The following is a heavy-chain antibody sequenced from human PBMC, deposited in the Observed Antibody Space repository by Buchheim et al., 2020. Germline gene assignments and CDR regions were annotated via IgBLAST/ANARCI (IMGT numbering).Heavy chain of an antibody. CDR2: IIGTGGRT. D-gene: IGHD5-12*01. V-gene: IGHV3-23*01. CDR1: GFTFSRYA. Sequence: EVQLLESGGGLVQPGGSLRLSCAASASGFTFSRYAMSWVRQAPGKGLEWVSTIIGTGGRTYYADSVKGRFTISRDNFKNTLYLQMNSLRAEDTALYYCAKAWGGYADWDSWGQGTL. CDR3: AKAWGGYADWDS. J-gene: IGHJ4*02.